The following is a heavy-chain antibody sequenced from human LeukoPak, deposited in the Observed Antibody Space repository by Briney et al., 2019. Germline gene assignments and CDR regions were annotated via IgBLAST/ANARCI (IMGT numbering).Heavy chain of an antibody. D-gene: IGHD3-22*01. Sequence: PGGSLRLSCAASGFTFNDYGMSWVRQAPGKGLEWVSGISWSGGSTGYADSVKGRFTISRDNAKNFLYLQMNSLRAEDTALYYCATTYDGSGYYYDYWGQGTLVTVSS. J-gene: IGHJ4*02. CDR3: ATTYDGSGYYYDY. CDR1: GFTFNDYG. CDR2: ISWSGGST. V-gene: IGHV3-20*04.